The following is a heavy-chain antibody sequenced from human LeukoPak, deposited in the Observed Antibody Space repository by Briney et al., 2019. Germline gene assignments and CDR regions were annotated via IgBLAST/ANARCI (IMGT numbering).Heavy chain of an antibody. CDR3: ARDRDYDFWSGYTLGYYMDV. Sequence: GGSLRLSCAASGSTFSSYAMHWVRQAPGKGLEWVAVISYDGSNKYYADSVKGRFTISRDNSKNTLYLQMNSLRAEDTAVYYCARDRDYDFWSGYTLGYYMDVWGKGTTVTVSS. CDR2: ISYDGSNK. J-gene: IGHJ6*03. CDR1: GSTFSSYA. D-gene: IGHD3-3*01. V-gene: IGHV3-30*01.